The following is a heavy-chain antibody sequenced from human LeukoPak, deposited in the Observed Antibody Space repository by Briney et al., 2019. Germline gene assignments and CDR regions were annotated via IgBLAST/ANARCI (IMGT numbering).Heavy chain of an antibody. D-gene: IGHD3-10*01. CDR2: IYSGGST. J-gene: IGHJ6*02. CDR1: GFTVSSNY. Sequence: GGSLRLSCAASGFTVSSNYMSWFRQAPGKGLEWVSVIYSGGSTYYADSVKGRFTISRDNSKNTLYLQMNSLRAEDTAVYYCARDGGDYLLWSYGMDVWGQGTTVTVSS. CDR3: ARDGGDYLLWSYGMDV. V-gene: IGHV3-53*01.